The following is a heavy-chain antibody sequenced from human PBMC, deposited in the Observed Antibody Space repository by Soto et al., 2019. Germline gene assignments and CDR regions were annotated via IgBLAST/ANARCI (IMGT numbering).Heavy chain of an antibody. V-gene: IGHV5-51*01. CDR1: GYSFTSYW. Sequence: GESLKISCKGSGYSFTSYWIGWVRQMPGKGLEWMGIIYPGDSDTRYSPSFQGQVTISADKSISTAYLQWSSLKASDTAMYDCARTSSIAARNHHGMDVWGQGTTVTVSS. D-gene: IGHD6-6*01. CDR3: ARTSSIAARNHHGMDV. J-gene: IGHJ6*02. CDR2: IYPGDSDT.